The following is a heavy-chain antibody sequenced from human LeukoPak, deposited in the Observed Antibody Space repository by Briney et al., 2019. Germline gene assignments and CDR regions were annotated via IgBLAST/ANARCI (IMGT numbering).Heavy chain of an antibody. D-gene: IGHD2-15*01. CDR1: GFTFSSYW. J-gene: IGHJ4*02. CDR2: IKQDGSEK. V-gene: IGHV3-7*01. CDR3: ARYRRAMVEYVVVEDAFFDY. Sequence: GGSLRLSCAASGFTFSSYWMSWVRQAPGKGLEWVANIKQDGSEKYYVDSVKGRFTISRDNAKNSLYLQMNSLRAEDTAVYYGARYRRAMVEYVVVEDAFFDYWGQGTLVTVSS.